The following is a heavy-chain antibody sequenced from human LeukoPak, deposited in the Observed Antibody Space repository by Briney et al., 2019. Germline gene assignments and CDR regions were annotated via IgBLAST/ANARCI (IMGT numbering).Heavy chain of an antibody. D-gene: IGHD3-10*01. CDR1: GFTFDKYA. CDR3: AKIVVRGSGYFDY. CDR2: ISGSGGST. J-gene: IGHJ4*02. Sequence: QTGGSLRLSCAASGFTFDKYAMSWVRQAPGKGLEWVSAISGSGGSTYYADSVKGRFTISRDNSKNTLYLQMNSLRAEDTAVYYCAKIVVRGSGYFDYWGQGTLVTVSS. V-gene: IGHV3-23*01.